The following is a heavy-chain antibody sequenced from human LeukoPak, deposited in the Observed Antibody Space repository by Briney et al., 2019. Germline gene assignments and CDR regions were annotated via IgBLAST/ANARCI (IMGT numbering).Heavy chain of an antibody. CDR2: IIPIFGTA. CDR1: GGTFSSYA. CDR3: AVSLRGLRYFDY. J-gene: IGHJ4*02. V-gene: IGHV1-69*01. D-gene: IGHD4-17*01. Sequence: GSSVKVSCKASGGTFSSYAISWVRQAPGQGLEWMGGIIPIFGTANYAQKFQGRVTITADESTSTAYMELSSLRSEDTAVYYCAVSLRGLRYFDYWGQGTLVTVSP.